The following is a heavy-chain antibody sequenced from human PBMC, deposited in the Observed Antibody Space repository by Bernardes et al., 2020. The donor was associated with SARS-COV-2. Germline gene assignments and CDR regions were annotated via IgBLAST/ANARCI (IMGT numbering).Heavy chain of an antibody. CDR1: GYTFTSYY. J-gene: IGHJ4*02. CDR3: ARADYGRYDY. Sequence: ASVKVSCKASGYTFTSYYMHWVRQAPGQGLEWMGIINPSGGSTTTYAQKFQGRVTMTSDTSTSTVYMELTSLRSEDMAVYYCARADYGRYDYWGQGTLVTVSS. V-gene: IGHV1-46*03. CDR2: INPSGGSTT. D-gene: IGHD4-17*01.